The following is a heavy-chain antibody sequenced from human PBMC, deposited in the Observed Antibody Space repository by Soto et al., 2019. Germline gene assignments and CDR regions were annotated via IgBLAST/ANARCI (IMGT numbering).Heavy chain of an antibody. D-gene: IGHD4-17*01. Sequence: PGESLKISCKGSGYSFIRYWIGWVRQMPGKGLEWMGIIYPGDSDTRYSPSFQGQVTISADKSISTAYLQWSSLKASDTAMYYCARLQTVEADYFDYWGQGPLVTVSS. J-gene: IGHJ4*02. CDR1: GYSFIRYW. V-gene: IGHV5-51*01. CDR3: ARLQTVEADYFDY. CDR2: IYPGDSDT.